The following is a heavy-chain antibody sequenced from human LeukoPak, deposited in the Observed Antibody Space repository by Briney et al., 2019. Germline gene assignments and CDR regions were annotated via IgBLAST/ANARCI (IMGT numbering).Heavy chain of an antibody. CDR1: GFTFTTSA. J-gene: IGHJ6*02. CDR2: ISYDGSNK. D-gene: IGHD4-17*01. V-gene: IGHV3-30*18. CDR3: AKDAVTTGDYYGMDV. Sequence: GGSLRLSCAASGFTFTTSAMTWVRQAPGKGLEWVAVISYDGSNKYYADSVKGRFTISRDNSKNTLYLQMNSLRAEDTAVYYCAKDAVTTGDYYGMDVWGQGTTVTVSS.